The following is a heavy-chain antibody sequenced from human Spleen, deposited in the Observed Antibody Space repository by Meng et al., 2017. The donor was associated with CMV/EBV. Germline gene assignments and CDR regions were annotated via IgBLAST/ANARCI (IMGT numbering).Heavy chain of an antibody. CDR1: GFMFSDYH. CDR2: IRSSGNGI. V-gene: IGHV3-11*01. Sequence: GESLKISCVASGFMFSDYHMSWIRQAPGKGLEWVSYIRSSGNGIYYADSVKGRFTISRDNTKNSLYLQMNSLRAEDTAVYYCARDRDDGKLHGLPYYYGMDVWGQGTTVTVSS. J-gene: IGHJ6*02. CDR3: ARDRDDGKLHGLPYYYGMDV.